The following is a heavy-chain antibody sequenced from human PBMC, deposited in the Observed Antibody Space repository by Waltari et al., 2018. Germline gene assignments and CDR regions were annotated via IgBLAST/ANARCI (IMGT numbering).Heavy chain of an antibody. CDR3: ARLGEMATIEYYFDY. J-gene: IGHJ4*02. V-gene: IGHV4-39*01. D-gene: IGHD5-12*01. CDR1: GGSISSSSYY. CDR2: IYYSGST. Sequence: QLQLQESGPGLVKPSETLSLTCTVSGGSISSSSYYWGWIRQPPGKGLEWMGSIYYSGSTYYNPSLKSRVTISVDTSKNQFSLKLSSVTAADTAVYYCARLGEMATIEYYFDYWGQGTLVTVSS.